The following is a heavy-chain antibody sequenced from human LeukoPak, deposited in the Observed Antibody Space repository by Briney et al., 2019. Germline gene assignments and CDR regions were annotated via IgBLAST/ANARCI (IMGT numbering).Heavy chain of an antibody. J-gene: IGHJ4*02. Sequence: PSETLSLTRAVSGYSISSGYYWGWIRQPPGKGLEWIGSIYNSGSTHYNPSLKSRVTISVDTSMNQFSLKLSSVTAADTAVYYCARNSSGIHLDYWGRGTLVTVSS. CDR1: GYSISSGYY. D-gene: IGHD3-22*01. CDR2: IYNSGST. V-gene: IGHV4-38-2*01. CDR3: ARNSSGIHLDY.